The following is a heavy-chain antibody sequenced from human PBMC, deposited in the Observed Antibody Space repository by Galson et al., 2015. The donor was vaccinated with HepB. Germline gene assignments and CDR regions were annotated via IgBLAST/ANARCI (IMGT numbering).Heavy chain of an antibody. CDR2: ISGSGGST. CDR3: AKVSGKVCRGGSTSCYVDFDY. J-gene: IGHJ4*02. Sequence: SLRLSCAASGFTFSSYAMSWVRQAPGKGLEWVSAISGSGGSTYYADSVKGRFTISRDNSKNTLYLQMNSLRAEDTAVYYCAKVSGKVCRGGSTSCYVDFDYWGQGTLVTVSS. V-gene: IGHV3-23*01. D-gene: IGHD2-2*01. CDR1: GFTFSSYA.